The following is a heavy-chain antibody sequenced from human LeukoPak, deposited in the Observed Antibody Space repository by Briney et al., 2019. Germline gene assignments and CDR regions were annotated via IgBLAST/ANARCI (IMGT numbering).Heavy chain of an antibody. J-gene: IGHJ4*02. CDR2: ISSSSSYI. CDR1: GFTFSSYW. CDR3: ARGGSGPIDY. V-gene: IGHV3-21*01. D-gene: IGHD1-26*01. Sequence: GGSLRLSCAASGFTFSSYWMNWVRQAPGKGLEWVSSISSSSSYIYYADSVKGRFTISRDNVKNSLYLQMNSLRAEDTAVYYCARGGSGPIDYWGQGTLVTVSS.